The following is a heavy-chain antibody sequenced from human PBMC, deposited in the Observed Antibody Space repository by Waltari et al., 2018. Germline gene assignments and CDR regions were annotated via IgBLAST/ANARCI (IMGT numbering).Heavy chain of an antibody. Sequence: QVQLQQWGAVLLKPAETLSLTCAVYGGSFSGYYGSWIRQPPGKGLEWIGEINHSGSTNYNPSLKSRVTISVDTSKNQFSLQLSSVPAADTAVYYCARGSEHIAPRPFDYWGQGTLVTVSA. D-gene: IGHD6-6*01. CDR3: ARGSEHIAPRPFDY. V-gene: IGHV4-34*01. J-gene: IGHJ4*02. CDR1: GGSFSGYY. CDR2: INHSGST.